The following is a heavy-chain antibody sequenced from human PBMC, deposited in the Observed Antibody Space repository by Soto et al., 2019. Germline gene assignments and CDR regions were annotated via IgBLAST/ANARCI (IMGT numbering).Heavy chain of an antibody. J-gene: IGHJ6*02. Sequence: SLTCAVYGGSFSGYYWSWIRQPPGKGLEWIGEINHSGSTNYNPSLKSRVTISVDTSKNQFSLKLSSVTAADTAVYYCARVSPGAAAVYYYYYGMDVWGQGTTVTVSS. V-gene: IGHV4-34*01. D-gene: IGHD6-25*01. CDR2: INHSGST. CDR3: ARVSPGAAAVYYYYYGMDV. CDR1: GGSFSGYY.